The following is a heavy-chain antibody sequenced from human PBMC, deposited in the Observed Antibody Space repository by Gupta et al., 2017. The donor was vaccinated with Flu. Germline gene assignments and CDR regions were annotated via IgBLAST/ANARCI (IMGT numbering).Heavy chain of an antibody. CDR1: GGSISSSNYN. V-gene: IGHV4-39*01. Sequence: QLQLQESGPGLANPSETLSLTCAVPGGSISSSNYNWGWIRQPPGKGLEWIGSINYSGTTHYNPSLKSRVTISVDTSKNQVSLKLSSVTAADTAVYYCARRISYGKTFDYWGQGTLVVVSS. CDR2: INYSGTT. CDR3: ARRISYGKTFDY. D-gene: IGHD3-16*01. J-gene: IGHJ4*02.